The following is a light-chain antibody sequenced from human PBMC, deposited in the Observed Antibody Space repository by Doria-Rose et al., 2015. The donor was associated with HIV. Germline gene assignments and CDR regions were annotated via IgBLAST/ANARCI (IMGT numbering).Light chain of an antibody. Sequence: TQSPGTLSLSPGERATLSCRASQSFSSTYLAWYQQKPGQSPSLLNYDGSTRATGIPDRFSASGSGTDFTLTINRLEPEDFELYYCHQYGTSWTFGQGTKVKI. CDR3: HQYGTSWT. CDR1: QSFSSTY. CDR2: DGS. J-gene: IGKJ1*01. V-gene: IGKV3-20*01.